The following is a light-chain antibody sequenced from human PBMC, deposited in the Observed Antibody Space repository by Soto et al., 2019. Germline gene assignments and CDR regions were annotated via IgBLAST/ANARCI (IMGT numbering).Light chain of an antibody. J-gene: IGKJ5*01. CDR2: AAS. V-gene: IGKV1-12*02. CDR3: QQANSFPFT. CDR1: QGISSW. Sequence: DIQMTQSPFTLSGSLGDMVTIXXRASQGISSWLAWYQQKPGKAPKLXIYAASSLQSGVPSRFSGSGSGTDFTLTISSLQPEDFATYYCQQANSFPFTFGQGTRLEI.